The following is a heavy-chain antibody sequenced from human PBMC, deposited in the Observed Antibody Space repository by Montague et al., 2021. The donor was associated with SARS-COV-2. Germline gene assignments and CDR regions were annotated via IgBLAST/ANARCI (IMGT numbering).Heavy chain of an antibody. J-gene: IGHJ4*02. CDR2: ALFNKGT. CDR3: VRHTHYDGLNGPPDF. V-gene: IGHV4-59*08. CDR1: GVSVTDYY. D-gene: IGHD3-9*01. Sequence: SETLSLTCTVSGVSVTDYYWSWIRQPPGKGLEWVGVALFNKGTNFNPSLKSRVAISVDTSKNQFSLRLTSVTAADTAFYYCVRHTHYDGLNGPPDFWDQGTLVTVSS.